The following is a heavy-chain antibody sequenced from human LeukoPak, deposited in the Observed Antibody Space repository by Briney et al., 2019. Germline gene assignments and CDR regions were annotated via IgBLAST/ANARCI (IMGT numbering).Heavy chain of an antibody. CDR1: GGSISSYY. J-gene: IGHJ4*02. CDR2: IYYSGST. Sequence: SETLSLTCTVSGGSISSYYWSWIRQPPGKGLEWIGYIYYSGSTNYNPSLKSRVTISVDTSKNQFSLKLSSVTAADTAVYYCARDDLMITFGGVIVIPLVYWGQGTLVTVSS. D-gene: IGHD3-16*02. V-gene: IGHV4-59*01. CDR3: ARDDLMITFGGVIVIPLVY.